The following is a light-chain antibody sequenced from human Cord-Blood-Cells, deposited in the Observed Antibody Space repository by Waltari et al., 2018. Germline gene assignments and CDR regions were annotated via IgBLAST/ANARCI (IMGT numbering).Light chain of an antibody. V-gene: IGKV3-15*01. CDR2: GAS. Sequence: EIVMTQSPATLSVPPGERATLSCRASQSVSSNLAWYQQKPGRAPRLLIYGASTRATGIPARFSGSGSGTEFTLTISSLQSEDFAVYYCQQYNNWPPYTFGQGTKLEIK. CDR1: QSVSSN. CDR3: QQYNNWPPYT. J-gene: IGKJ2*01.